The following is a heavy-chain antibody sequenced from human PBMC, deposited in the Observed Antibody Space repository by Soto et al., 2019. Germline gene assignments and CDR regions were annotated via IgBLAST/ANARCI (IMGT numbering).Heavy chain of an antibody. D-gene: IGHD1-1*01. CDR3: ARGGWNDGPGPFDL. Sequence: QVQLVQSGTEVKTPGASVKVSCHASGYTFTNYGINWVRQAPVQGLECMAWISAYNGKTHHAPSVQDKVPMTTDTSTRTAYMELTSLRSAETAVYYCARGGWNDGPGPFDLWGQGTMVTVSS. V-gene: IGHV1-18*04. CDR2: ISAYNGKT. J-gene: IGHJ3*01. CDR1: GYTFTNYG.